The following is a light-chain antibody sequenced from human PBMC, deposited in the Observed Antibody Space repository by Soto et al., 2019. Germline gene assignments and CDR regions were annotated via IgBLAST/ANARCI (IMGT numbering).Light chain of an antibody. V-gene: IGLV2-14*01. Sequence: QSALTQPASVSGSPGQSITISCTGTSGDIGGYNYVSWYQQHPGKAPKLMIYDASDRPSGVSNRFSGSKSGNTASLTISGLRAEDEADYYCSSYTTSNTLLFGGGTKLTVL. CDR3: SSYTTSNTLL. CDR2: DAS. J-gene: IGLJ2*01. CDR1: SGDIGGYNY.